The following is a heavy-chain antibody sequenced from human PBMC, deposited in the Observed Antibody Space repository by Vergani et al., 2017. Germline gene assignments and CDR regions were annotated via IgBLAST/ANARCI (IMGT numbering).Heavy chain of an antibody. J-gene: IGHJ1*01. CDR3: ARADSVTGAEYFQH. D-gene: IGHD1-14*01. Sequence: QVQLQESGPGLVKPSQTLSLTCTVSGGSISSGGYYWSWIRQHPGKGLEWIGYIYYSGSTYYNPSLKSRVNISVDTSKNQFSLKLSSVTAADTAVYYCARADSVTGAEYFQHWGQGTLVTVSS. V-gene: IGHV4-31*03. CDR1: GGSISSGGYY. CDR2: IYYSGST.